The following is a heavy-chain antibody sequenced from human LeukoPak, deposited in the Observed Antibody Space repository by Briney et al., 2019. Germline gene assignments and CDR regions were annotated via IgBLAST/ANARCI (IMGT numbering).Heavy chain of an antibody. CDR1: GFTFSSYW. J-gene: IGHJ3*02. CDR2: ISFIIST. CDR3: AKGTSSLNYDAFDI. Sequence: GGSLRLSCAASGFTFSSYWMSWVRQAPGKGLEWVSGISFIISTWSADSVKGRFTISRDNSKNTVYLQMNSLRDDDTAVYYCAKGTSSLNYDAFDIWGQGTLVTVSS. V-gene: IGHV3-23*01. D-gene: IGHD6-19*01.